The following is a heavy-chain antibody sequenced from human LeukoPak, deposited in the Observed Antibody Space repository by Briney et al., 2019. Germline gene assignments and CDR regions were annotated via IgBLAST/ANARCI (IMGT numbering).Heavy chain of an antibody. CDR3: ARELLEVRGVIVAPFDY. Sequence: GGSLRLSCAASGFTLSSYWMHWVRQAPGKGLLWVSRIKSDGSSTDYADSVKGRFTISRDNSKNTLYLQINSLRAEDTAVYYCARELLEVRGVIVAPFDYWGQGTLVTVSS. V-gene: IGHV3-74*01. D-gene: IGHD3-10*01. J-gene: IGHJ4*02. CDR2: IKSDGSST. CDR1: GFTLSSYW.